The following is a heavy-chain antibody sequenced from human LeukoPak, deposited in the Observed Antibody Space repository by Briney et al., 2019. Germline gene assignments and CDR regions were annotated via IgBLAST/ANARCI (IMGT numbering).Heavy chain of an antibody. D-gene: IGHD5-24*01. CDR1: GFTFTNFA. Sequence: PGGSLRLSCAASGFTFTNFAMKWVRQAPGKGLEWVANIKKDGSEKYYVDSVRGRFTISRDNAKNSLYLQMNSLRAEDTAVYYCAADGYSSPFDHWGQGTLVAVSS. CDR3: AADGYSSPFDH. J-gene: IGHJ4*02. CDR2: IKKDGSEK. V-gene: IGHV3-7*01.